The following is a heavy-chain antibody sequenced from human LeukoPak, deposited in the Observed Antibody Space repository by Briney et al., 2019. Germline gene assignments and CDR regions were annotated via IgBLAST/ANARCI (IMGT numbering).Heavy chain of an antibody. CDR1: EFTFSSYA. V-gene: IGHV3-23*01. Sequence: GGSLRLSCAASEFTFSSYAMSWVRQAPGKGLEWVSTITTSDGNTYYADSVKGRFTVSRDNSKNTLFLQMNSLRAEDTAVYYCAKDGGLWVSAHWGDSWGRGTLVTVSS. D-gene: IGHD7-27*01. CDR2: ITTSDGNT. J-gene: IGHJ4*02. CDR3: AKDGGLWVSAHWGDS.